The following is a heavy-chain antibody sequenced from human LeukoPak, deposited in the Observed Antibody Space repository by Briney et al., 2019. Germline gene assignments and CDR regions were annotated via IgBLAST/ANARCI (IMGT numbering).Heavy chain of an antibody. V-gene: IGHV3-53*01. D-gene: IGHD2-15*01. CDR3: ARDLCSGVSCYRPYGLDV. CDR1: GFTVSSNY. Sequence: GGSLRLSCAASGFTVSSNYMSWVRQAPGKGLEWVSVIYSGGSTYYADSVKGRFTISRDTSKNTLYLQMNSLRADDTAVYYCARDLCSGVSCYRPYGLDVWGQGTTVTVFS. J-gene: IGHJ6*02. CDR2: IYSGGST.